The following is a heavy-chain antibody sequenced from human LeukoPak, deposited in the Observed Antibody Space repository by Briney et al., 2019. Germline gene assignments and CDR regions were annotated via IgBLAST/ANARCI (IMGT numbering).Heavy chain of an antibody. Sequence: PSETLSLTCTVSGGSISSYYWSWIRQPAGKGLEWIGRIYTSGSTNYNPSLKSRVTMSVDTSKNQFSLKLSSVTAADTAVYYCARDGRDSGSYYRWGFDPWGQGTLVTVSS. J-gene: IGHJ5*02. CDR3: ARDGRDSGSYYRWGFDP. V-gene: IGHV4-4*07. D-gene: IGHD1-26*01. CDR2: IYTSGST. CDR1: GGSISSYY.